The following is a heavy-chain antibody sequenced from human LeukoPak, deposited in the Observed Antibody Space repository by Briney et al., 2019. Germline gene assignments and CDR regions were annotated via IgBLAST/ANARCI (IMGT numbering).Heavy chain of an antibody. J-gene: IGHJ4*02. D-gene: IGHD3-3*01. V-gene: IGHV5-51*01. CDR3: ARSFNYDFWSGSNDY. CDR1: GYSFTSYW. Sequence: GESLKISCKGSGYSFTSYWIGWVRQMPGKGLEWMGIIYPGDPDTRYSPSFQGQVTISADKSISTAYLQWSSLKASDTAMYYCARSFNYDFWSGSNDYWGQGTLVTVSS. CDR2: IYPGDPDT.